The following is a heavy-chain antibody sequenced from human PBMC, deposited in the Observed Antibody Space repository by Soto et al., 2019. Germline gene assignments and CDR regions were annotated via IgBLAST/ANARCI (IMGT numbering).Heavy chain of an antibody. Sequence: PGGSLRLSCAASGFTFSSYAMSWVRQAPGKGLEWVSAISGSGGSTYYADSVKGRFTISRDNSKNTLYLQMNSLRAEDTAVYYCAQAPKWLPKPFDYWGQGTLVTVSS. J-gene: IGHJ4*02. CDR3: AQAPKWLPKPFDY. CDR1: GFTFSSYA. V-gene: IGHV3-23*01. D-gene: IGHD6-19*01. CDR2: ISGSGGST.